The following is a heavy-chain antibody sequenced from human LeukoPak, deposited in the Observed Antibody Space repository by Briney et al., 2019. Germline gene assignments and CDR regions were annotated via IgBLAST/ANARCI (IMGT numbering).Heavy chain of an antibody. CDR2: IIPIFGTA. CDR1: GGTFSSYA. D-gene: IGHD5-12*01. J-gene: IGHJ6*02. V-gene: IGHV1-69*13. CDR3: ARDLPPPGLNSGYGVYYYYGMDV. Sequence: ASVKVSCKASGGTFSSYAISWVRQAPGQGLEWMGGIIPIFGTANYAQKFQGRVTITADESTSTAYMELSSLRSEDTAVYYCARDLPPPGLNSGYGVYYYYGMDVWGQGTTVTVSS.